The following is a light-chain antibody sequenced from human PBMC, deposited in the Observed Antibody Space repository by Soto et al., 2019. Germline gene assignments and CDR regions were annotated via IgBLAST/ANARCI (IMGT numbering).Light chain of an antibody. Sequence: EIVMTQPPATLSVSPGERATLSCRASQSVSSNLAWYQQKPGQATRLLIYGASTRANGIPARFSGSGSGTEFTLTISSLQSEDFAVYYCQQYNNWHPITFGGGTRLEIK. CDR2: GAS. CDR3: QQYNNWHPIT. CDR1: QSVSSN. V-gene: IGKV3D-15*01. J-gene: IGKJ5*01.